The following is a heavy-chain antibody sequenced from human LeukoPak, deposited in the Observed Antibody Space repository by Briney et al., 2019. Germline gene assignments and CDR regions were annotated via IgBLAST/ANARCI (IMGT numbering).Heavy chain of an antibody. J-gene: IGHJ4*02. V-gene: IGHV3-7*01. CDR3: ARDSSPGYSSGWTDY. D-gene: IGHD6-19*01. CDR2: IKEDGSEQ. CDR1: GFTFNTYW. Sequence: PGGSLRLSCAASGFTFNTYWMSWVRQAPGKGLEWVANIKEDGSEQYYAASVEGRFTISRDNAKNSLYPQMNSLRGEDTAVYYCARDSSPGYSSGWTDYWGQGTLVTVSS.